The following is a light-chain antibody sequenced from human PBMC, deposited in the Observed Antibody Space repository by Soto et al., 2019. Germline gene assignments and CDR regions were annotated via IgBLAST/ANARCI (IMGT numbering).Light chain of an antibody. Sequence: QSALTQPASASGSPGQSITISCTGTSTDIGGYTYVSWYQQHPGKVPKLMIYEVDNRPSGVSNRFSGSKSGSTASLTISGLQAEDEADYFCSSYSRTTTRVVFGGGTKVTVL. CDR2: EVD. CDR3: SSYSRTTTRVV. J-gene: IGLJ2*01. V-gene: IGLV2-14*01. CDR1: STDIGGYTY.